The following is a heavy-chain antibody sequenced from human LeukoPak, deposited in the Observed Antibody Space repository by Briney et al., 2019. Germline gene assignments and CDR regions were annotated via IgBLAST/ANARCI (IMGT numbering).Heavy chain of an antibody. CDR2: ISGSGGST. CDR1: GFTFSSYS. J-gene: IGHJ4*02. CDR3: AKLNYDSSGYYYFDY. V-gene: IGHV3-23*01. Sequence: GGSLRLSCAASGFTFSSYSMNWVRQAPGQGLEWVSAISGSGGSTYYADSAKGRFTISRDNSKNTLYLQMNSLRAEDTAVYYCAKLNYDSSGYYYFDYWGQGTLVTVSS. D-gene: IGHD3-22*01.